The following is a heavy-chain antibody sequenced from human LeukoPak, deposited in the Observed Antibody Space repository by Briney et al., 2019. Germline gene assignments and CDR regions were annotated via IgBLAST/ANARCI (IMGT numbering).Heavy chain of an antibody. Sequence: PSETLSLTCTVSGGSISSSSYYWGWIRQPPGKGLEWIGSIYYSGSTYYNPSLKSRVTISVDTSKNQFSLKLSSVTAAVTAVYYCARWAAAGTHHFDYWGRGTLVTVSS. D-gene: IGHD6-13*01. CDR2: IYYSGST. J-gene: IGHJ4*02. CDR1: GGSISSSSYY. CDR3: ARWAAAGTHHFDY. V-gene: IGHV4-39*01.